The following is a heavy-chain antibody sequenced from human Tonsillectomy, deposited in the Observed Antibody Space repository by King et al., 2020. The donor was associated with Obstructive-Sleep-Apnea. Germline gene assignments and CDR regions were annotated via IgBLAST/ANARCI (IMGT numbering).Heavy chain of an antibody. Sequence: VQLVESGGGVVQPGRSLRLSCAASGFTFSSYPMHWVRQAPGKGLEWVAVISYDGSNKYYADSVKGRFTISRDNSKNTLYLQMNSLRAEDTAVYYCARDLGYCSSISCSDYWGQETLVTVSS. V-gene: IGHV3-30*04. CDR1: GFTFSSYP. D-gene: IGHD2-2*03. CDR3: ARDLGYCSSISCSDY. CDR2: ISYDGSNK. J-gene: IGHJ4*02.